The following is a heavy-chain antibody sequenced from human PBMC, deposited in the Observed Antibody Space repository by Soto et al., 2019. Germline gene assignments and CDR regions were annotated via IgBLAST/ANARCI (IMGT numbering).Heavy chain of an antibody. CDR3: ASLKQLGYMDV. V-gene: IGHV1-18*01. J-gene: IGHJ6*02. Sequence: QVQLGQSGAEVRKPGASVKVSCKASGYTFPNYGIIWVRQAPGQGLEWMAWISANNGNTKYAQKFQDRVTMTTDTSTTTAYMELRSLRSDVTALYYCASLKQLGYMDVWGQGTTVTVSS. CDR1: GYTFPNYG. D-gene: IGHD6-13*01. CDR2: ISANNGNT.